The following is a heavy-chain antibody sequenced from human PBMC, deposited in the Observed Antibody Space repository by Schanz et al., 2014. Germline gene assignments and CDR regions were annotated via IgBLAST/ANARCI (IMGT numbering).Heavy chain of an antibody. J-gene: IGHJ4*02. CDR1: GFTFSNYA. D-gene: IGHD3-22*01. V-gene: IGHV3-23*04. Sequence: EVQLVESGGDLVQPGGSLSLSCAASGFTFSNYAMSWVRQAPGKGLDWVSIISGTGSTPYYPDSVQGRFTISRDNSKNTLYLQMNSLRTEDTAVYFCAKSYDTSGYSGFDYWGQGTLVTVSS. CDR2: ISGTGSTP. CDR3: AKSYDTSGYSGFDY.